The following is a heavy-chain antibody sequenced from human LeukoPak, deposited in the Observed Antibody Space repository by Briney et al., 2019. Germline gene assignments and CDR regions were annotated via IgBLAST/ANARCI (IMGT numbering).Heavy chain of an antibody. J-gene: IGHJ5*02. CDR1: GFSLIARGAG. Sequence: SGPTLVKPKQTLTLTCTFSGFSLIARGAGVGWIRLPPVKALDWLAVIYWNDYKRYSPSLKRRLTTRNDTSKSQVVLTMTNMDHADTATYYCAHRRRPSSYLDNWFDAWGQGTLVAVSS. CDR3: AHRRRPSSYLDNWFDA. D-gene: IGHD6-6*01. V-gene: IGHV2-5*01. CDR2: IYWNDYK.